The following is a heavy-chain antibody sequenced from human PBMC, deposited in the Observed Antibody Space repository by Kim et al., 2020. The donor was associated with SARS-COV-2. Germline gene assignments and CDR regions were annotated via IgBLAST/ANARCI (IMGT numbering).Heavy chain of an antibody. V-gene: IGHV3-30-3*01. CDR1: GFTFSRYA. CDR3: ASGGIDGSPYAEYFHH. D-gene: IGHD1-26*01. Sequence: GGSLRLSCAVSGFTFSRYAIHWVRQAPGKGLEWVAVISYDENTKYYADSVKGRFTISRDNFENTLSLQMNSLRTEDTAVYYCASGGIDGSPYAEYFHHWGQGSLVTVSS. J-gene: IGHJ1*01. CDR2: ISYDENTK.